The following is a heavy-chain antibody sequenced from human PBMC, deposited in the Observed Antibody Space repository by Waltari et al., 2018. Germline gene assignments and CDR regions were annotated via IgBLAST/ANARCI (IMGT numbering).Heavy chain of an antibody. CDR3: ARDRSSGWNTRRWWFDP. CDR2: INPNSGGT. V-gene: IGHV1-2*02. Sequence: QVQLVQSGAEVKKPGASVKVSCKASGYTFTGYYMHWVRQAPGQGLEWMGWINPNSGGTNYAQKFQGRVTMTRDTSISTAYMELSRLRSDDTAVYYCARDRSSGWNTRRWWFDPWGQGTLVTVSS. J-gene: IGHJ5*02. D-gene: IGHD6-19*01. CDR1: GYTFTGYY.